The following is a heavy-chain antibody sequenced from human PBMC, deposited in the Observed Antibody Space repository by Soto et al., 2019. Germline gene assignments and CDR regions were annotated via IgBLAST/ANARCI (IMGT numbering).Heavy chain of an antibody. J-gene: IGHJ4*02. CDR1: GGSISGYY. CDR2: IYYSGST. Sequence: SETLSLTCIVSGGSISGYYWSWIRQPPGKGLEWIGYIYYSGSTNYNPSLKSRVTMSVDTSKNQFSLKLSSVTAADTAVYYCARRNGGGFDYWGPGTLVTVSS. D-gene: IGHD1-1*01. V-gene: IGHV4-59*08. CDR3: ARRNGGGFDY.